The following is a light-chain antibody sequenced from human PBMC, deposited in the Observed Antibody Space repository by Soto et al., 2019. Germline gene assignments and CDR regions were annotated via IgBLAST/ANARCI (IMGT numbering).Light chain of an antibody. J-gene: IGKJ1*01. CDR1: QSVTNNF. V-gene: IGKV3-20*01. CDR3: QQYGSTPVT. Sequence: EIVLTQSPGTLSLSPGEGDTLSCRASQSVTNNFLAWYQQKPGQAPRLLIYDETSRATGIPDRFSGSGSGTDFTLTINRLEPEDFAVYYCQQYGSTPVTFGQGTKVKIK. CDR2: DET.